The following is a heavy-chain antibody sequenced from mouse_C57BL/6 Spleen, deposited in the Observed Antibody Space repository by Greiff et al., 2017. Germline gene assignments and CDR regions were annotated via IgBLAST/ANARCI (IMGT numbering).Heavy chain of an antibody. Sequence: QVHVKQSGAELARPGASVKLSCKASGYTFTSYGISWVKQRTGQGLEWIGEIYPRSGNTYYNEKFKGKATLTADKSSSTAYMELRSLTSEDSAVYFCARGYSYFDYWGQGTTLTVSS. CDR1: GYTFTSYG. CDR2: IYPRSGNT. CDR3: ARGYSYFDY. D-gene: IGHD1-2*01. V-gene: IGHV1-81*01. J-gene: IGHJ2*01.